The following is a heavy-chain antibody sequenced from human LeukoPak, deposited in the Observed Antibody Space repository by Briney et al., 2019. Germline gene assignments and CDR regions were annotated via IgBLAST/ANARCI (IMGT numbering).Heavy chain of an antibody. CDR2: INHSGST. D-gene: IGHD6-13*01. J-gene: IGHJ4*02. V-gene: IGHV4-34*01. CDR3: ARAYSSSWSPAFDY. CDR1: GGSFSGYF. Sequence: SETLSLTCAVYGGSFSGYFWTWIRQPPGKGLELIGEINHSGSTNYNPSLKSRVTISVDTSKNQFSLKLSSVTAADTAVYYCARAYSSSWSPAFDYWGQGTLVTVSS.